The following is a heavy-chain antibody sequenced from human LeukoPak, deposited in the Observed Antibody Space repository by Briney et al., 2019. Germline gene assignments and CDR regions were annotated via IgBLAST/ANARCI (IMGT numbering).Heavy chain of an antibody. V-gene: IGHV3-74*01. Sequence: QPGGSLRLSCAASGFTFSSYWMHWVRQAPGKGLVWVSRINSDGSSTSYVDSVKGRFTISRDNAKNTLYLQMNSLRAEDTAVYYCARGDDFWSGYPNWFDPWGQGTLVTVSS. D-gene: IGHD3-3*01. CDR3: ARGDDFWSGYPNWFDP. CDR1: GFTFSSYW. CDR2: INSDGSST. J-gene: IGHJ5*02.